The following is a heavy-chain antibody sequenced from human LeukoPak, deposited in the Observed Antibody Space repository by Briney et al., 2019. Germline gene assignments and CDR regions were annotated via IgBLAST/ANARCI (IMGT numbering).Heavy chain of an antibody. D-gene: IGHD1-7*01. CDR1: GYTFTNYW. CDR2: IYPGDSDT. CDR3: ARSPGTTQAFHY. J-gene: IGHJ4*02. Sequence: GESLKISCKGSGYTFTNYWIGWVRQMPGKGLEWMGIIYPGDSDTKYSPSFQGQVTISVDKSISTAYLQWNSLKASDTAMYYCARSPGTTQAFHYWGQGTLVTASS. V-gene: IGHV5-51*01.